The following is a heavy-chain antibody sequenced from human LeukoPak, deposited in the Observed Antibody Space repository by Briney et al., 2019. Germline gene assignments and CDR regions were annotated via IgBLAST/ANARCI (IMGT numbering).Heavy chain of an antibody. D-gene: IGHD3-22*01. CDR3: ARELKHYYDSSGYYDY. CDR2: INTNTGNP. J-gene: IGHJ4*02. Sequence: ASVKVSCTASGYTFTSYAMNWVRQAPGQGLEWMGWINTNTGNPTYAQGFTGRFVFSLDTSVSTAYLQISSLKAEDTAVYYCARELKHYYDSSGYYDYWGQGTLVTVSS. V-gene: IGHV7-4-1*02. CDR1: GYTFTSYA.